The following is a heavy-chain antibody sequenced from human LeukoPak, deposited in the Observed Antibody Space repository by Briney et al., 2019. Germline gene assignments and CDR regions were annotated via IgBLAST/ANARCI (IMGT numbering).Heavy chain of an antibody. CDR1: XXXXXXSXXX. CDR3: ARGIAVAVNWFDP. D-gene: IGHD6-19*01. CDR2: IYXSGXT. Sequence: KPSETLSLTCTXSXXXXXXSXXXXXXXXXXXGXXXXXIXSIYXSGXTNXNPXLKSXVTISVDTSKNQFSLKLSSVTAADTAVYHCARGIAVAVNWFDPWGQGTLVTVSS. V-gene: IGHV4-39*01. J-gene: IGHJ5*02.